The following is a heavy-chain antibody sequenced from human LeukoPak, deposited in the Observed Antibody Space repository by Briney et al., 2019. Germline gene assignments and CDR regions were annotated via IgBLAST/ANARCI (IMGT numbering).Heavy chain of an antibody. CDR1: GFTFTNAW. D-gene: IGHD2-2*01. V-gene: IGHV3-15*01. CDR2: IKSKTDGGTT. CDR3: TTAPAAYTFDY. J-gene: IGHJ4*02. Sequence: GGSLRLSCAASGFTFTNAWMSWVRQAPGKGLEWVGRIKSKTDGGTTEYAAPVEGRFSISRDDSENTLYLQMNSLKTEDTAVYYCTTAPAAYTFDYWGQGTLVTVSS.